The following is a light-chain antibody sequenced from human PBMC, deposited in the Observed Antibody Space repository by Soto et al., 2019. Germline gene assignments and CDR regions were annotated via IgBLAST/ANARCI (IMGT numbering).Light chain of an antibody. CDR1: SEHSNYA. Sequence: QLVLTQSPSASASLGASVKLPCTLSSEHSNYAIAWHQQQPEKGPRFLMKINSDGSHTKGDGIPDRFSGSTSGAERYLTISSLQSEDEAQYYCQTWGTGIWVFGGGTKLTVL. V-gene: IGLV4-69*01. CDR2: INSDGSH. CDR3: QTWGTGIWV. J-gene: IGLJ3*02.